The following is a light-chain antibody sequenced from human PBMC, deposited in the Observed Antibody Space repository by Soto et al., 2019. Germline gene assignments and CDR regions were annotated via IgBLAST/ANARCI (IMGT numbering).Light chain of an antibody. V-gene: IGKV1-6*01. J-gene: IGKJ1*01. Sequence: IQLTQSPSSLSASVGDRVTITCRASTGIRTDLSWYQQKPGKVPKVLIYAATSLHSGVPSRFSGSGSGTDFTLTISSLQPEDFATYYCLQDYNYQWTFGHGTKVDI. CDR1: TGIRTD. CDR3: LQDYNYQWT. CDR2: AAT.